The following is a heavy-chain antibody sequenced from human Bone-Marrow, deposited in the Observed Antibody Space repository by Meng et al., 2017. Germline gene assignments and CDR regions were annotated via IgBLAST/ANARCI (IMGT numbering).Heavy chain of an antibody. Sequence: GESLKISCAASGFTFSDYYMSWIRQAPGKGLEWVSYISSSGSTIYYADSVKGRFTISRDNAKNSLYLQMNSLRAEDTAVYYCARARHYYDNLPLNAFDIWGQGTMVTVSS. CDR1: GFTFSDYY. CDR2: ISSSGSTI. CDR3: ARARHYYDNLPLNAFDI. D-gene: IGHD3-22*01. J-gene: IGHJ3*02. V-gene: IGHV3-11*01.